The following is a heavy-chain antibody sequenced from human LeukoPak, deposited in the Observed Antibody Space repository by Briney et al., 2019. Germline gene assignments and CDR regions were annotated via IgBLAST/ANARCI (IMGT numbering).Heavy chain of an antibody. J-gene: IGHJ4*02. CDR3: ARRMKKFDFWSGYYLDY. CDR2: INHSGST. V-gene: IGHV4-34*01. D-gene: IGHD3-3*01. CDR1: GGSFSGYY. Sequence: SETLSLTCAVYGGSFSGYYWSWIRQPPGKGLEWIGEINHSGSTNYNPSLKSRVTISVDTSKNQFSLKLSSVTAADTAVYYCARRMKKFDFWSGYYLDYWGQGTLVTVSS.